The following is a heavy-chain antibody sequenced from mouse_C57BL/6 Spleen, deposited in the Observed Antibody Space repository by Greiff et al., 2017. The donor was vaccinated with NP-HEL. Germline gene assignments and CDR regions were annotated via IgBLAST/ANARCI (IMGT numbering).Heavy chain of an antibody. J-gene: IGHJ3*01. CDR2: INPYNGGT. V-gene: IGHV1-19*01. CDR1: GYTFTDYY. Sequence: EVQLQQSGPVLVKPGASVKMSCTASGYTFTDYYMNWVKQSHGKSLEWIGVINPYNGGTSYNQKFKGKATLTVDKSSSTAYMELNSLTSEDSAVYYCARDQYSNPYWGQGTLVTVSA. D-gene: IGHD2-5*01. CDR3: ARDQYSNPY.